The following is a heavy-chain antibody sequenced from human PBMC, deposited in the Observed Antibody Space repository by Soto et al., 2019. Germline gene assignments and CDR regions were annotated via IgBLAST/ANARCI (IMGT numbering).Heavy chain of an antibody. Sequence: PEETLSLTCAVYGGSFSGYYWSWIRQPPGKGLEWIGEINHSGSTNYNPSLKSRVTISVDTSKNQFSLKLSPVTAADTAVYYCARGARRWLPSDGMDVWGQGTTVTVSS. CDR2: INHSGST. V-gene: IGHV4-34*01. CDR1: GGSFSGYY. D-gene: IGHD5-12*01. J-gene: IGHJ6*02. CDR3: ARGARRWLPSDGMDV.